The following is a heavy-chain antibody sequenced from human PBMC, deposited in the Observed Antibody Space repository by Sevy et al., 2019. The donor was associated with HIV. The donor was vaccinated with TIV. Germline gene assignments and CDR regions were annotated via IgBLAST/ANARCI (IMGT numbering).Heavy chain of an antibody. Sequence: GGSLRLSCVASGFTFDNYGMTWVRQAPGKGLEWVSGINWNGGDTGYADSMKGRFTISRDNAKDSLYLQMNSLRAEDTALYYCARDWGNGLDYWGQGTLVTVSS. V-gene: IGHV3-20*04. D-gene: IGHD3-16*01. CDR3: ARDWGNGLDY. CDR2: INWNGGDT. J-gene: IGHJ4*02. CDR1: GFTFDNYG.